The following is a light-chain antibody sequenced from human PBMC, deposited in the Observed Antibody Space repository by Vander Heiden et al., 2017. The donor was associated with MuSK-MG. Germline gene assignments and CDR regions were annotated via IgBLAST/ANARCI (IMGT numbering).Light chain of an antibody. J-gene: IGLJ2*01. CDR3: QAWDSSTVV. Sequence: SYELTQPPSVYVSPGQTASITCSGDKLADKYACWYQQKPGQSPVLVIYQDSKRPSGIPERFSGSNSGNTATLTISGTQAMDEADYYCQAWDSSTVVFGGGTKLTVL. CDR1: KLADKY. CDR2: QDS. V-gene: IGLV3-1*01.